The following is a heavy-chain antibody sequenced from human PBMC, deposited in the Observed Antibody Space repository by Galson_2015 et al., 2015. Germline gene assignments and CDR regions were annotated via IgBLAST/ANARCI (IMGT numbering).Heavy chain of an antibody. J-gene: IGHJ3*02. D-gene: IGHD3-10*01. Sequence: SLRLSCAASGFTFSSCAMSWVRQAPGKGLEWVSDISGSGGSTYHADSVEGRFTISRDNSKNTMYLHMNSLRAEDTAVYYCAKRSGWEFSFAALDIWGQGTVVTVSS. V-gene: IGHV3-23*01. CDR3: AKRSGWEFSFAALDI. CDR1: GFTFSSCA. CDR2: ISGSGGST.